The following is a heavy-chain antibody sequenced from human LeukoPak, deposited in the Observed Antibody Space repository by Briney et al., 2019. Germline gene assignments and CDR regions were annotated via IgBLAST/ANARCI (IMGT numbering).Heavy chain of an antibody. D-gene: IGHD6-13*01. CDR2: ISGSGDST. V-gene: IGHV3-23*01. J-gene: IGHJ4*02. CDR1: GFTFSSYA. CDR3: AKDQGIAAAGTLFDY. Sequence: GGSLRLSCAVSGFTFSSYAMSWVRQAPGKGLEWVSAISGSGDSTYYADSVKGRFIISRDYSQNTLYLQMSSLRAEDTAVYYCAKDQGIAAAGTLFDYWGQGTLVTVSS.